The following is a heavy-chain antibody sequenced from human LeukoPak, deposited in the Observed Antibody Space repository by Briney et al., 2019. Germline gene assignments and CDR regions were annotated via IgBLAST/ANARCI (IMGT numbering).Heavy chain of an antibody. Sequence: SVKVSCKASGGTFSSYAISWVRQAPGQGLEWMGGIIPIFGTANYAQKFQGRVTITPDESTSTAYMELSSLRSEDTAVYYCARDEVHIAARPYYYYMDVWGKGTTVTVSS. V-gene: IGHV1-69*01. CDR3: ARDEVHIAARPYYYYMDV. J-gene: IGHJ6*03. D-gene: IGHD6-6*01. CDR1: GGTFSSYA. CDR2: IIPIFGTA.